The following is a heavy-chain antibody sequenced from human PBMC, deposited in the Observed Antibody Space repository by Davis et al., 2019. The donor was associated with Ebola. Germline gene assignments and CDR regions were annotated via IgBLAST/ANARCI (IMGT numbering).Heavy chain of an antibody. CDR3: ASGVETGYGFGGYYYAMDV. Sequence: GGSLRLSCAASGFTFSSYSMNWVRQAPGKGLEWVSSISSSSSYIYYADSVKGRFTISRDNAKNSLYLQMNSLRAEDTAVYYCASGVETGYGFGGYYYAMDVWGQGTTVTVSS. V-gene: IGHV3-21*01. J-gene: IGHJ6*02. D-gene: IGHD3-16*01. CDR2: ISSSSSYI. CDR1: GFTFSSYS.